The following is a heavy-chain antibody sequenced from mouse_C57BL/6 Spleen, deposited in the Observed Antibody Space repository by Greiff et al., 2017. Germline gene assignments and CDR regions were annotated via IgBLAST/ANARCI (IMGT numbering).Heavy chain of an antibody. CDR3: VPYGNFAY. Sequence: EVQLQQSGPELVKPGASVKISCKASGYSFTDYNMNWVKQSNGKSLEWIGVINPNYGTTSYNQKFKGKATLTVDQSSRTAYVQLNRLTSGDSAVYYCVPYGNFAYWGQGTLVTVSA. J-gene: IGHJ3*01. CDR1: GYSFTDYN. D-gene: IGHD2-10*02. V-gene: IGHV1-39*01. CDR2: INPNYGTT.